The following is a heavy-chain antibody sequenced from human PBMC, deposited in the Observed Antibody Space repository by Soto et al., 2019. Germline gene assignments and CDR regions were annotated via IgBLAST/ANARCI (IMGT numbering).Heavy chain of an antibody. CDR2: IFHSGST. J-gene: IGHJ4*02. V-gene: IGHV4-30-4*01. Sequence: NPSETLSLTCSVSGASISSGDYYWTWIRQPPGKGLEWIGYIFHSGSTYYSPSLRSRLTISVDTSKNQFSLKLSSVTAADTAVYYCASRPGYCTNGVCYNHFDYWGQGALVTVSS. D-gene: IGHD2-8*01. CDR3: ASRPGYCTNGVCYNHFDY. CDR1: GASISSGDYY.